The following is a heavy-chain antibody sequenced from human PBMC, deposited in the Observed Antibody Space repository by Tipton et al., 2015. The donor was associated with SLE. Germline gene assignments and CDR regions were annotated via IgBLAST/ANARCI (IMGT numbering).Heavy chain of an antibody. J-gene: IGHJ2*01. CDR1: GGSISSDRYF. CDR3: ARDPLAVGDGESLDL. D-gene: IGHD1-26*01. V-gene: IGHV4-61*02. CDR2: ICASGAT. Sequence: LRLSCTVSGGSISSDRYFWSWIRQPAGKGLEWIGRICASGATNYNPSFKSRLTISIDTSKNYFSLNLSSATAADTAVYFCARDPLAVGDGESLDLWGRGTLVTVSS.